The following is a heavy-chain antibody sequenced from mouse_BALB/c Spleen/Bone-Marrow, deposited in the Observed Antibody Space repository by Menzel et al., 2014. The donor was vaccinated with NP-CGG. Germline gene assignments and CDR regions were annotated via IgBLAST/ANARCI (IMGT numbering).Heavy chain of an antibody. D-gene: IGHD2-4*01. Sequence: LQQSGSELVRPGASVKLSCKASGYTFTSYWMHWVKQRHGQGLEWIGNIYPGSGSAYYNEKFKSKGTLTVDTSSSTAYMPLSRLTTDVSAVDSGINSAITTGAYCDMDYWGQGTSVTVSS. V-gene: IGHV1S22*01. J-gene: IGHJ4*01. CDR2: IYPGSGSA. CDR1: GYTFTSYW. CDR3: INSAITTGAYCDMDY.